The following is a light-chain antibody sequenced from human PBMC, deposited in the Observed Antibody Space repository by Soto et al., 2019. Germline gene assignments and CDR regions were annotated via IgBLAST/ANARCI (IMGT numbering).Light chain of an antibody. CDR2: GAL. V-gene: IGKV3-20*01. Sequence: EIVLTQSPGAPSLSPGEGATLSCRASQRISNNWLAWYQQIPGQAPRLLIYGALNRAAGIPDRFSGSGSGTDFTLTIRGLEAEDFAVYYCHQYGTTPRSFGQGTKVEVK. CDR3: HQYGTTPRS. CDR1: QRISNNW. J-gene: IGKJ2*03.